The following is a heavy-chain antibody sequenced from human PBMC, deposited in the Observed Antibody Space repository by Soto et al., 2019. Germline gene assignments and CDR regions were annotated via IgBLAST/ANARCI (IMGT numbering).Heavy chain of an antibody. V-gene: IGHV3-23*01. CDR1: GFTFSNYA. CDR2: ISGGGVNT. CDR3: AKERLARGFDY. J-gene: IGHJ4*02. Sequence: EVQLLDSGGGLVQPGGSLRLSCEASGFTFSNYAMNWVRQAPGKGLEWVLGISGGGVNTYYADSVKGRFTISRDNSKNTVFLQMNSLRAEDTAVYYCAKERLARGFDYWGQGTLVTVSS.